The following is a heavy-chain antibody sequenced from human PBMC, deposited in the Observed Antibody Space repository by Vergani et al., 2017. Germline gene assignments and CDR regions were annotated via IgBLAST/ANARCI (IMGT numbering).Heavy chain of an antibody. J-gene: IGHJ6*02. V-gene: IGHV3-15*01. CDR2: IKSKTDGGTT. D-gene: IGHD6-6*01. Sequence: EVQLVESGGGLVKPGGSLRLSCAASGFTFSNAWMSWVRQAPGKGLEWVGRIKSKTDGGTTDYAAPLKGRFTISRDDSKNMLYLEMNSLKTEYTAVYYCTTVSSSTPYLYYYYGMDVWGQGTTVTVSS. CDR3: TTVSSSTPYLYYYYGMDV. CDR1: GFTFSNAW.